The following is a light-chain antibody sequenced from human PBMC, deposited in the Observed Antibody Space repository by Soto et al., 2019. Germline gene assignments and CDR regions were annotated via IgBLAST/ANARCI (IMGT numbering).Light chain of an antibody. CDR1: SSDVGGYNY. Sequence: QSALTQPASVSGSPGQSMTISCTGTSSDVGGYNYVSWYQQHPGKAPKLMIYEVSNRPSGVSNRFSGSKSGNTASLTISGLQAEDEADYYCSSYTSSSTLFYVFGTGTKLTVL. V-gene: IGLV2-14*01. CDR2: EVS. CDR3: SSYTSSSTLFYV. J-gene: IGLJ1*01.